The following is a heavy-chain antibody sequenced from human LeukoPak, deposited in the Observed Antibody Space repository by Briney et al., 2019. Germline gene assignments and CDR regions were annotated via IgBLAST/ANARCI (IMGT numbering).Heavy chain of an antibody. CDR2: IYYSGST. CDR1: GGSISSYC. D-gene: IGHD6-19*01. CDR3: ASSGYSSGWVYFDY. J-gene: IGHJ4*02. V-gene: IGHV4-59*01. Sequence: SETLSLTCTVSGGSISSYCWSWIRQPPGKGLEWIGYIYYSGSTNYNPSLKSRVTISVDTSKNQFSLKLSSVTAADTAVYYCASSGYSSGWVYFDYWGQGTLVTVSS.